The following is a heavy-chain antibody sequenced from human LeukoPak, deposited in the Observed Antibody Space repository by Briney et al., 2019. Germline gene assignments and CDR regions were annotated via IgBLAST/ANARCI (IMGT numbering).Heavy chain of an antibody. CDR2: IYPSGST. CDR1: GGSNSSGSYY. J-gene: IGHJ4*02. D-gene: IGHD5-24*01. Sequence: PSETLSLTCTVSGGSNSSGSYYWSWIRQPAGKGLEWIGRIYPSGSTNYNPSLKSRVTMSVDTSKNQFSLKLSSVTAADTAVYYCARVHDGYNYAFDYWGQGTLVTVSS. V-gene: IGHV4-61*02. CDR3: ARVHDGYNYAFDY.